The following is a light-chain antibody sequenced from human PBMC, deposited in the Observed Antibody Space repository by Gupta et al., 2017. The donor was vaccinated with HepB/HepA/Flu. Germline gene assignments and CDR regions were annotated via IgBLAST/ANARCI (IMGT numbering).Light chain of an antibody. Sequence: QSVLTQPPSASGTPGQRVTFSCSGSSSSFGGNYVYWYQQLPGTAPKLLIYRNNQRPSGVPDRFSGSKSGTSASLAISGLRSEDEADYYCAAWDDSLSAVVFGGGTKLIV. V-gene: IGLV1-47*01. CDR1: SSSFGGNY. J-gene: IGLJ2*01. CDR2: RNN. CDR3: AAWDDSLSAVV.